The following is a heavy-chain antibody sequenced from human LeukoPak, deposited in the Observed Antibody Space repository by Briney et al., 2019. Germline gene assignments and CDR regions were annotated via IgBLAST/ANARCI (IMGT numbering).Heavy chain of an antibody. CDR1: VFTFRSYG. Sequence: PGETLGLSCAVSVFTFRSYGMTWVRQAPGRGRVGVSSITSSSSYIYYSDSVKGRFTISRDNAKNSLYLQMNSLRGEDTSVYYCATCGGGNPRWFDPWSQGTLVTVSS. CDR2: ITSSSSYI. J-gene: IGHJ5*02. V-gene: IGHV3-21*01. CDR3: ATCGGGNPRWFDP. D-gene: IGHD4-23*01.